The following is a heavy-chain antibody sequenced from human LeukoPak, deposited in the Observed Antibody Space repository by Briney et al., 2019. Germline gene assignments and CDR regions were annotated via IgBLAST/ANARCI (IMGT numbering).Heavy chain of an antibody. Sequence: PSETLSLTCIVSGDSISSSGFYWGWIRQPPEEGLEWIGVIYYSGTTYYNPSLKSRVTISLDTPKNQFSLKLRSVTAADTAVYYCARVIKGTGGGTDYWGQGTLVTVSS. CDR3: ARVIKGTGGGTDY. CDR1: GDSISSSGFY. J-gene: IGHJ4*02. V-gene: IGHV4-39*07. D-gene: IGHD2-8*02. CDR2: IYYSGTT.